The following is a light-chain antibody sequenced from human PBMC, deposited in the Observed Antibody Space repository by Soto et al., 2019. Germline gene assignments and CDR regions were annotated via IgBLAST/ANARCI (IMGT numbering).Light chain of an antibody. CDR3: QQYGSSPWT. CDR1: QSASSRY. V-gene: IGKV3-20*01. CDR2: GAS. Sequence: EIVLTQSPGTLSSSPGERATLSCRAGQSASSRYLAWYQQKPGQAPRLLIYGASSRATGIPDRFSGSGSGTDFTLTISRLEPEDFAVYYCQQYGSSPWTFGQGTKVEIK. J-gene: IGKJ1*01.